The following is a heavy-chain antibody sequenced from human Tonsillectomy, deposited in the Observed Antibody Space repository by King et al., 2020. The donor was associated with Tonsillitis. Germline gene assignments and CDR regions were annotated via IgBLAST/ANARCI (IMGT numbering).Heavy chain of an antibody. J-gene: IGHJ6*02. Sequence: LVESGGGLVQPGGSLRLSCAASEFTFSSYWMSWVRPAPGKGLEWVANIKQDGSEKYYVDSVEGRFTISRDNANNSLYLQMNSLRAEDTAVYYCARGYSAYDTDYQYYYALDVWGQGTTVTVSS. CDR3: ARGYSAYDTDYQYYYALDV. CDR2: IKQDGSEK. D-gene: IGHD5-12*01. V-gene: IGHV3-7*03. CDR1: EFTFSSYW.